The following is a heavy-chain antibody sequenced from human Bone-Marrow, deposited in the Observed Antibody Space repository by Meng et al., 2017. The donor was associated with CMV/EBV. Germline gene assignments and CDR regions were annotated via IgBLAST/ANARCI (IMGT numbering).Heavy chain of an antibody. Sequence: GGSLRLSCAASGFAFSSYNIHWVRQAPGKGLEWVTFISYDGSNEYYAASVKGRFTISRDNPKNTLYVEMNSLRAEDTAVYYCARQYTSCYWAFDYWGQGALVTVSS. CDR3: ARQYTSCYWAFDY. V-gene: IGHV3-30*19. J-gene: IGHJ4*02. D-gene: IGHD3-22*01. CDR1: GFAFSSYN. CDR2: ISYDGSNE.